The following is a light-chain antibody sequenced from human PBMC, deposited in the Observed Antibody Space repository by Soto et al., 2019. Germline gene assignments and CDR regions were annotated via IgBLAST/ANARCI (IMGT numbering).Light chain of an antibody. CDR3: QQRNNWPIT. J-gene: IGKJ5*01. Sequence: EIVLTQSPGTLSLSPGERATLSCRASQSFNSIYLAWYQQKPGQAPRLLISGASNRATGIAARFSGSGSGTDFTLTINSLEPEDFAVYYCQQRNNWPITFGQGTRLEIK. CDR1: QSFNSIY. CDR2: GAS. V-gene: IGKV3D-20*02.